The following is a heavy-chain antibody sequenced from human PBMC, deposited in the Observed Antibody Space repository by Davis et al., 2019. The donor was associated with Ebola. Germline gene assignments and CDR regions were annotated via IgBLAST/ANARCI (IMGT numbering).Heavy chain of an antibody. Sequence: GGSLRLSCAASGFTFSSYAMHCVRQVPGKGLEYVSAISSNGGSTYYANSVKGRFTISRDNSKNTLYLQMGSLRAEDMAVYYCARGVQLWLADVWGQGTTVTVSS. J-gene: IGHJ6*02. CDR2: ISSNGGST. CDR1: GFTFSSYA. CDR3: ARGVQLWLADV. D-gene: IGHD5-18*01. V-gene: IGHV3-64*01.